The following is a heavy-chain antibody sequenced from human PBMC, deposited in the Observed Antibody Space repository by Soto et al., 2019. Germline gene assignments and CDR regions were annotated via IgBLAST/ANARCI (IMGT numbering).Heavy chain of an antibody. J-gene: IGHJ6*02. Sequence: AAVKVSCKASAYTFTSDGIIWGRQAPGQRLEWMGWISAYNGNTNYAQKLQGRGTMTTDTSTSTAYMELRSLRSDDTDVYYCANNGIAAQGRYYYYYGMDVWGQGTTVTVSS. CDR1: AYTFTSDG. V-gene: IGHV1-18*01. CDR2: ISAYNGNT. D-gene: IGHD6-6*01. CDR3: ANNGIAAQGRYYYYYGMDV.